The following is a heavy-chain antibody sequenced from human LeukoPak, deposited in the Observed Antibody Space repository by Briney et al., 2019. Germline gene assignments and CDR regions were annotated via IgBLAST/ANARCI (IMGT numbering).Heavy chain of an antibody. J-gene: IGHJ4*02. CDR1: GFTFSSYW. CDR2: INQDGSEK. CDR3: ARPSFNSGSYFDH. Sequence: PGGSLRLSCAASGFTFSSYWMSWVRQAPGKGLEWVANINQDGSEKYYVDSVKGRFTISRDNAKNSLYLQMNSLSGEDTAVYFCARPSFNSGSYFDHWGQGTLVTVSS. D-gene: IGHD3-22*01. V-gene: IGHV3-7*01.